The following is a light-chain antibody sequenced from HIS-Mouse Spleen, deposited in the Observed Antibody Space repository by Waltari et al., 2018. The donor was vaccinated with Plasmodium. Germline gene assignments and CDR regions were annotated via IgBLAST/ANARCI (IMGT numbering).Light chain of an antibody. CDR3: CSYAGSSTFVV. Sequence: QSALTQPASASGSPGPSITISCTGTSSHAGIYNLLSWYQQHPGKAPKLMIYEGRKRPSGVSNRFSGSKSGNTASLTISGLQAEDEADYYCCSYAGSSTFVVFGGGTKLTVL. J-gene: IGLJ2*01. CDR2: EGR. V-gene: IGLV2-23*03. CDR1: SSHAGIYNL.